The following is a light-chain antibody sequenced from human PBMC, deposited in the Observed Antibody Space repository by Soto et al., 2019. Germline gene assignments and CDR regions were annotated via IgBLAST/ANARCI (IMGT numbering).Light chain of an antibody. CDR3: QHYDTFSWT. CDR1: EDIDTS. Sequence: DMQMTQPPSTLSVSLGDRITITCRASEDIDTSLAWFQQRPGKAPKVLIAGASGLMNGVPSTFSGSGSGTEFALTISSVQPDDFATYFCQHYDTFSWTFGQGTKV. CDR2: GAS. V-gene: IGKV1-5*01. J-gene: IGKJ1*01.